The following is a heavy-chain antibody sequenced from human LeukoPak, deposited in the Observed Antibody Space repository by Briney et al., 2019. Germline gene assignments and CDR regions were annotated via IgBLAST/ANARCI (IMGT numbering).Heavy chain of an antibody. D-gene: IGHD3-9*01. J-gene: IGHJ6*03. CDR1: GGTFSSYA. V-gene: IGHV1-69*06. Sequence: GASVKVSCKASGGTFSSYAISWVRQAPGQGLEWMGGFIPIFGTANYAQKFQGRVTITADKSTSTAYMELSSLRSEDTAVYYCARASSGYPHSYYYYMDVWGKGTTVTVSS. CDR3: ARASSGYPHSYYYYMDV. CDR2: FIPIFGTA.